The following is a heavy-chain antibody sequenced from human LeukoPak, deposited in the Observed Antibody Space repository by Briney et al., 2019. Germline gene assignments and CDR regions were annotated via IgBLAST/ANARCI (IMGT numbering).Heavy chain of an antibody. Sequence: KPSQTLSLTSTVTGGSISSSSYYWGWIRQPPGKGLEWIGSIYYSGSTYYNPSLKSRVTISVDTSKNQFSLKLSSVTAADPAVYYCARHVGSGWPYFDYWGQGTLVTVSS. J-gene: IGHJ4*02. D-gene: IGHD6-19*01. CDR2: IYYSGST. V-gene: IGHV4-39*01. CDR1: GGSISSSSYY. CDR3: ARHVGSGWPYFDY.